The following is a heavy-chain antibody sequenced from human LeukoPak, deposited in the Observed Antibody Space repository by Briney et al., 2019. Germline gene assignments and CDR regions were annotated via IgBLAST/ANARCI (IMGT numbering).Heavy chain of an antibody. CDR2: IYGSGSA. Sequence: PSETLSLTCTVSGDSLSHHSWTWIPQPPGKGLGWIGYIYGSGSAPYDHSLRRRVTIAEDTSKNQFSLKLSSVTAADAAVYYCARYVGWYSNDNWGQGTLVTVSS. V-gene: IGHV4-59*08. CDR1: GDSLSHHS. D-gene: IGHD6-19*01. CDR3: ARYVGWYSNDN. J-gene: IGHJ4*02.